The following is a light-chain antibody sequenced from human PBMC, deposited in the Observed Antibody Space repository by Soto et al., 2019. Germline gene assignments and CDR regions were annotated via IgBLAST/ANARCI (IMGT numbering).Light chain of an antibody. CDR3: QQSGSSPPT. CDR2: GAS. CDR1: QSVSSGY. J-gene: IGKJ1*01. V-gene: IGKV3-20*01. Sequence: EIVLTQSPGTLSLSPGERATLSCRASQSVSSGYLAWYQQKPGQAPRLLIYGASTRATGIPDRFSGSGSGTDFTLTISRLEPEDFAVYYCQQSGSSPPTFGQGTKVDIK.